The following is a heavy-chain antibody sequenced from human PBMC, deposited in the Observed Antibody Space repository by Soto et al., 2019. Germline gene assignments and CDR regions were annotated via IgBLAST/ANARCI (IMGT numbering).Heavy chain of an antibody. V-gene: IGHV1-8*02. CDR2: FDPEDGET. J-gene: IGHJ4*02. CDR3: ARTLYGDNVDY. D-gene: IGHD4-17*01. CDR1: GYSFTSHY. Sequence: ASVKVSCKAIGYSFTSHYMHWVRQAPGQGLEWMGGFDPEDGETIYAQKFQGRVTMTRNTSISTAYMELSSLRSEDTAVYYCARTLYGDNVDYWGQGTLVTVSS.